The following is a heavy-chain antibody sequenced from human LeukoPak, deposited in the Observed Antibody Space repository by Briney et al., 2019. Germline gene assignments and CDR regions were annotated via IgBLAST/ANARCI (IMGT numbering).Heavy chain of an antibody. CDR3: ARRGGSHIVAKRSFDY. CDR2: INHSGST. D-gene: IGHD5-12*01. CDR1: GGSFSGYY. Sequence: SETLSLTCAVYGGSFSGYYWSWIRQPPGKGLEWIGEINHSGSTNYNPSLKSRVTISVDTSKNQFSLKRSSVTAADTAVYYCARRGGSHIVAKRSFDYWGQRTLVTVSS. J-gene: IGHJ4*02. V-gene: IGHV4-34*01.